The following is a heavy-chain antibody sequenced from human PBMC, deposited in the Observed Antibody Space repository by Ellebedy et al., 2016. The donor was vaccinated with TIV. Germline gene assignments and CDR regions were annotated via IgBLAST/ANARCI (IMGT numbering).Heavy chain of an antibody. CDR1: GGSISSSSYY. CDR2: IYYSWST. D-gene: IGHD6-13*01. V-gene: IGHV4-39*07. J-gene: IGHJ5*02. CDR3: ARSRVGSSWWGPGRNWFDP. Sequence: MPSETLSLTCTVSGGSISSSSYYWGWNRQPPGKGLEWIGSIYYSWSTYYNPSLKSRVTIPVDTSKNQFSLKLRSVTAADTAVYYCARSRVGSSWWGPGRNWFDPWGQGTLVTVSS.